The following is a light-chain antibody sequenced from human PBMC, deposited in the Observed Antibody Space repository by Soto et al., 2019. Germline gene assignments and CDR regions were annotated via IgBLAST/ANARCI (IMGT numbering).Light chain of an antibody. CDR3: MQALQTPRT. V-gene: IGKV2-28*01. J-gene: IGKJ1*01. CDR2: VAS. Sequence: DIVMTQSPLSLPVTPGEPASISCRSSQSLLHSNGYNYLDWYLQKPGQSPQLLIYVASNRASGVADRFSGSGSGTDFTLKISRVEAEDVGVYYCMQALQTPRTFGQGTRVEIK. CDR1: QSLLHSNGYNY.